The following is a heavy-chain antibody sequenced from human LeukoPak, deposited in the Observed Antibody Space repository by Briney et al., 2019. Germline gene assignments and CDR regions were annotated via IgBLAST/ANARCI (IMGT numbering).Heavy chain of an antibody. CDR1: GFTFSSYS. CDR3: ARGDSGHFDY. V-gene: IGHV3-21*01. J-gene: IGHJ4*02. CDR2: ISTSGTYI. D-gene: IGHD6-19*01. Sequence: KPGGSLRLSCAASGFTFSSYSMNWVRQTPGKGLEWVSYISTSGTYIHYADSVKGRFSISRDIAKNSLYPQIYSLRAEDTAVYYCARGDSGHFDYWGQGTLVTVSS.